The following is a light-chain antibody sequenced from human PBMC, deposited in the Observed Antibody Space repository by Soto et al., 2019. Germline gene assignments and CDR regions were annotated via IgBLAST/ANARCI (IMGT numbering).Light chain of an antibody. J-gene: IGKJ5*01. Sequence: DIQLTQSPSLMSASVGDRVNITCRASHDISTYLAWYQQKPGKAPKLMIYEASTLQSGVPSMFSGSGSGTEFTLTISGLLPEDFATYHCQQLNTLPFTFGQGTRLEIK. V-gene: IGKV1-9*01. CDR1: HDISTY. CDR3: QQLNTLPFT. CDR2: EAS.